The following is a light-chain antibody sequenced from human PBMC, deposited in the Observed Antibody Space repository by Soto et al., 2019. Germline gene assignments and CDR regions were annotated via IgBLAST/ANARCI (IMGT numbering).Light chain of an antibody. V-gene: IGKV4-1*01. CDR2: WAS. J-gene: IGKJ5*01. CDR3: QQYYTSPIT. CDR1: QSFLYSSNNKNY. Sequence: DIVMTQSPDSLAVSLCERATINCKSTQSFLYSSNNKNYLAWYQQKVGQPPKLLIYWASTRESGVPDRFSGSGSGTDFTLTISSLRAEDVAVYYCQQYYTSPITFGQGTRLEI.